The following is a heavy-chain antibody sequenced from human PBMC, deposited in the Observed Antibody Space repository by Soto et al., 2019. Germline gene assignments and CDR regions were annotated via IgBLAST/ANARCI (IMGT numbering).Heavy chain of an antibody. CDR2: LYYGGST. CDR1: GGSISSYY. D-gene: IGHD6-19*01. J-gene: IGHJ4*02. Sequence: SETLSITCTLSGGSISSYYWRWIRQSPGKGLEWIGYLYYGGSTYYNPSLKSRVTISVDTSKNQFSLKLSSVTAADTAVYYCARASIAVGGPLDSWGLGTLVTVSS. V-gene: IGHV4-59*12. CDR3: ARASIAVGGPLDS.